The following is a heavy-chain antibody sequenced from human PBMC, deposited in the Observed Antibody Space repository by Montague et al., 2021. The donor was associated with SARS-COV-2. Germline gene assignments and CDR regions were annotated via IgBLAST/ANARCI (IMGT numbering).Heavy chain of an antibody. J-gene: IGHJ6*02. D-gene: IGHD5-12*01. CDR1: EFSFRSDW. CDR3: AGASGYPIRGMDV. V-gene: IGHV3-74*01. Sequence: SLRLSCAASEFSFRSDWINWVRQGPGKGLVWVSRIYSDGSRIDYXDSVKGRFTISRDNARNTVFLQMSSLRVEDAAVYYCAGASGYPIRGMDVWGQGTTVTVSS. CDR2: IYSDGSRI.